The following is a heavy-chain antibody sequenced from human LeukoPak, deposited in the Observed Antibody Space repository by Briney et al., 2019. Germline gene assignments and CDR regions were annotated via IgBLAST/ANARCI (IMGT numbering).Heavy chain of an antibody. CDR1: GYTFTRYG. Sequence: ASVKVSCKASGYTFTRYGISWVRQAPGHGLEWMGGIIPIFGTADYAQKFQGRVTITADESTSTAYMELSSVRSEDTDVYYCARGRDGYSPHDYWGQGTLVTVSS. V-gene: IGHV1-69*13. CDR2: IIPIFGTA. J-gene: IGHJ4*02. D-gene: IGHD5-24*01. CDR3: ARGRDGYSPHDY.